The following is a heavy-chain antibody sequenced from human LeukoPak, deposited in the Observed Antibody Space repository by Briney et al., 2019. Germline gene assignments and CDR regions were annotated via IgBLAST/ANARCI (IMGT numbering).Heavy chain of an antibody. CDR3: ARGNRDILTGDQGY. Sequence: PGGSLRLSCAASGFTVSDHDMTWIRQAPGKGLVWVSRINSDGSSTSYADSVKGRFTISRDDAKNTLYLQMNSLRAEDTAVYYCARGNRDILTGDQGYWGQGTLVTVSS. D-gene: IGHD3-9*01. CDR2: INSDGSST. J-gene: IGHJ4*02. CDR1: GFTVSDHD. V-gene: IGHV3-74*01.